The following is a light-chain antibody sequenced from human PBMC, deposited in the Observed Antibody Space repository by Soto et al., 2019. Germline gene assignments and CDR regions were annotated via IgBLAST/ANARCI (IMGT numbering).Light chain of an antibody. V-gene: IGKV3-15*01. CDR3: QQYDNWPLT. J-gene: IGKJ1*01. CDR2: GAS. Sequence: EIVMTQSPVTLSVSPGERATLSCRASQSVSSSLAWYQHKPGQALRLLIYGASTRATGIPARFSGSGSGTEFTLTISSLQSEDFAVYYCQQYDNWPLTFGQGTKVEVK. CDR1: QSVSSS.